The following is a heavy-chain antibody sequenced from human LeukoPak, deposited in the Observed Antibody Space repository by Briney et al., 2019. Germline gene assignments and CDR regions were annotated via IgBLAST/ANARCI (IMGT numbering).Heavy chain of an antibody. CDR1: GFTFSSYG. CDR3: ARDRLGIAAAGTLDY. CDR2: IWYGGSNK. Sequence: GGSLRLSCAASGFTFSSYGMHWVRQAPGKGLEWVAVIWYGGSNKYYADSVKGRFTISRDNSKNTLYLQMNSLRAEDTAVYYCARDRLGIAAAGTLDYWGQGTLVTVSS. J-gene: IGHJ4*02. V-gene: IGHV3-33*01. D-gene: IGHD6-13*01.